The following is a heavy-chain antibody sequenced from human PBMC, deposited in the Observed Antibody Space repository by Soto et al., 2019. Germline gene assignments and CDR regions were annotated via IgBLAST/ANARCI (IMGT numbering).Heavy chain of an antibody. CDR3: ARAMDSAMTSKDNWFDP. Sequence: GGSLRLSCAASGFSFRNYAMHWVRQAPGKGLEWVAVISYDENKRYYIDSVKGRFTISRDNSKNTLYLQVNSLRAEDTAVYYCARAMDSAMTSKDNWFDPWGQGTLVTVSS. CDR2: ISYDENKR. V-gene: IGHV3-30-3*01. CDR1: GFSFRNYA. J-gene: IGHJ5*02. D-gene: IGHD5-18*01.